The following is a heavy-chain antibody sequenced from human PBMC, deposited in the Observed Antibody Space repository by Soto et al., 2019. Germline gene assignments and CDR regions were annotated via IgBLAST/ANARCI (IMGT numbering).Heavy chain of an antibody. V-gene: IGHV3-11*03. Sequence: GGSLRLSCAASGFTCSDYDMSWIRQAPGKGLEWVSYISSSSSYTNYADSVKGRFTISRDNAKNSLYLQMNSLRAEDTAVYYCARSAVAGSSRKDFDYWGQGTLVTVSS. J-gene: IGHJ4*02. CDR1: GFTCSDYD. CDR3: ARSAVAGSSRKDFDY. CDR2: ISSSSSYT. D-gene: IGHD6-19*01.